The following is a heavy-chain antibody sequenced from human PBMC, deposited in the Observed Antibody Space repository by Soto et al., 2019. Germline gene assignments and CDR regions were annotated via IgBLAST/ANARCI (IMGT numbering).Heavy chain of an antibody. V-gene: IGHV3-23*01. D-gene: IGHD2-2*01. CDR3: AKDRSSTSCYAFDY. CDR2: ISGSGGTT. Sequence: VGSLRLSCAASGFTFRNYAMSWARQAPGKGLEWVSAISGSGGTTHYADSVKGRFTISRDNSKNTLYLQMNSLRVEDTAVYYCAKDRSSTSCYAFDYWGQGSLVTVSS. CDR1: GFTFRNYA. J-gene: IGHJ4*02.